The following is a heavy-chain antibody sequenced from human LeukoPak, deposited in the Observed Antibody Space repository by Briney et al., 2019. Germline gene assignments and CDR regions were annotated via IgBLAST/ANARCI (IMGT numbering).Heavy chain of an antibody. CDR1: GGSFSGYY. CDR3: ASSTTGTTKLDY. V-gene: IGHV4-34*01. Sequence: PSETLSLACAVYGGSFSGYYWSGIRQPPGKGLEWIGEINHSGSTNYNPSLKSRVTISVDKSKNQFSLKLSSVTAADTAVYYCASSTTGTTKLDYWGQGTLVTVSS. D-gene: IGHD1-1*01. J-gene: IGHJ4*02. CDR2: INHSGST.